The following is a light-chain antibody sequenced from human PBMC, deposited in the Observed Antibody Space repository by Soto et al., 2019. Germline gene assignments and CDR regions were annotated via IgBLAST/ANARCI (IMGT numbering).Light chain of an antibody. CDR3: QHYNSYSEA. V-gene: IGKV1-5*03. CDR1: QTISSW. Sequence: DNQMTQSPSTLSGSVADKVTITCRASQTISSWLAWYQQKPGKAPKLLIYKASTLKSGVPSRFSGSGSGTEFTLTISSLQPDDFATYYCQHYNSYSEAFGQGTKVDI. J-gene: IGKJ1*01. CDR2: KAS.